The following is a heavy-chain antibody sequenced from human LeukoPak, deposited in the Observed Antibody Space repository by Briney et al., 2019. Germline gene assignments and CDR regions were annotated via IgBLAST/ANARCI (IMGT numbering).Heavy chain of an antibody. Sequence: ASVKVSCKASGYTFTSYDINWVRQATGQGLEWMGWMNPNSGNTGYAQKFQGRVTITRDTSISTAYMELSSLRSGDTAVYYCARGKGVAADFDYWGQGTLVTVSS. CDR2: MNPNSGNT. J-gene: IGHJ4*02. D-gene: IGHD6-13*01. V-gene: IGHV1-8*03. CDR3: ARGKGVAADFDY. CDR1: GYTFTSYD.